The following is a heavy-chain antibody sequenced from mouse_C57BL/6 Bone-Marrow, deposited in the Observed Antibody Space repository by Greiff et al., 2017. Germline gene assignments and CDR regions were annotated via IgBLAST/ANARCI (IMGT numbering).Heavy chain of an antibody. CDR1: GFNIKDDY. V-gene: IGHV14-4*01. Sequence: EVKLQESGAELVRPGASVKLSCTASGFNIKDDYMHWVKQRPEQGLEWIGWIDPENGDTEYASKFQGKATITADTSSNTAYLQLSSLTSEDTAVYYCTTWNYYAMDYWGQGTSVTVSS. CDR3: TTWNYYAMDY. CDR2: IDPENGDT. J-gene: IGHJ4*01.